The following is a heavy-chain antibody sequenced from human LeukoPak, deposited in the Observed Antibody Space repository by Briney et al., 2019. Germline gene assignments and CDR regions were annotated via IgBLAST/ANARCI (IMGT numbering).Heavy chain of an antibody. J-gene: IGHJ3*02. Sequence: GGSLRLSCAASGFAFSSYSMNWVRQAPGKGLEWVSYISSSSSTIYYADSVKGRFTISRDNAKNSLYLQMNSLRAEDTAVYYCAKTYSSGWYAFDIWGQGTMVTVSS. CDR3: AKTYSSGWYAFDI. CDR2: ISSSSSTI. V-gene: IGHV3-48*01. CDR1: GFAFSSYS. D-gene: IGHD6-19*01.